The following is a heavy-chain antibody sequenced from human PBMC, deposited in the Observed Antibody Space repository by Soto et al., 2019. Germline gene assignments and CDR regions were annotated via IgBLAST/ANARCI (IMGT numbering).Heavy chain of an antibody. D-gene: IGHD5-18*01. CDR3: ASSAMDHYYYGMDV. CDR1: GGTFSSYA. J-gene: IGHJ6*02. CDR2: IIPIFGTA. V-gene: IGHV1-69*12. Sequence: QVQLVQSGAGVKKPGSSVKVSCKASGGTFSSYAISWVRQAPGQGLEWMGGIIPIFGTANYAQKFQGRVTITADEATSTAYLELSSLRSEDTAVYYCASSAMDHYYYGMDVWGQGTTVTVSS.